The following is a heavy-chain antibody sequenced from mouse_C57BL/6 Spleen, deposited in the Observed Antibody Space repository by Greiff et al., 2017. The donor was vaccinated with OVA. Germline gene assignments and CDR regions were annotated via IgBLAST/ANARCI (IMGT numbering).Heavy chain of an antibody. D-gene: IGHD1-1*01. CDR2: IDPETGGT. CDR1: GYTFTDYE. V-gene: IGHV1-15*01. Sequence: QVQLQQSGAELVRPGASVTLSCKASGYTFTDYEMHWVKQTPVHGLEWIGAIDPETGGTAYNQKFKGKAILTADKSSSTAYMELRSLTSEDSAVYYYTGSNYYGSSWGFAYWGQGTLVTVSA. J-gene: IGHJ3*01. CDR3: TGSNYYGSSWGFAY.